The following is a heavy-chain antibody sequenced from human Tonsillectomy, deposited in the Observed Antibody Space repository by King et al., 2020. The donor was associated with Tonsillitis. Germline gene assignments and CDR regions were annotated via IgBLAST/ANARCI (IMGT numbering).Heavy chain of an antibody. CDR2: IYYSGST. Sequence: LQLQESGPGLVKPSETLSLTCTVSGGSISSSSYYWGWIRQPPGKGLEWIGSIYYSGSTYYNPSLKSRVTISVDTSKNQFSLKLSFLTAADTAVYYCARRGGGSYDRWFDPWGQGTLVTVSS. J-gene: IGHJ5*02. D-gene: IGHD1-26*01. CDR1: GGSISSSSYY. CDR3: ARRGGGSYDRWFDP. V-gene: IGHV4-39*01.